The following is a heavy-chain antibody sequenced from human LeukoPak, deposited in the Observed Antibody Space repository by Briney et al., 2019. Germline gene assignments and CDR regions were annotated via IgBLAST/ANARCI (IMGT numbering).Heavy chain of an antibody. CDR1: GGSISSYY. Sequence: SETLSLTCTVSGGSISSYYWSWIRQPPGKGLEWIGHISDSGDTNYNPSLKSRITISVDPSKNQSSLKLSSVTAADTAVYYCARDSYYDSSGYFNDTFDMWGQGTVVTVSS. J-gene: IGHJ3*02. CDR3: ARDSYYDSSGYFNDTFDM. D-gene: IGHD3-22*01. CDR2: ISDSGDT. V-gene: IGHV4-59*01.